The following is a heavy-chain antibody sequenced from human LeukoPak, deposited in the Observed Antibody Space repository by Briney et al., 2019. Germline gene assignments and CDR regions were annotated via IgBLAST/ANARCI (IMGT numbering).Heavy chain of an antibody. V-gene: IGHV1-69*13. CDR3: ARGYSGYDLLDY. CDR2: IIPIFGTA. D-gene: IGHD5-12*01. Sequence: GASVKVSCKASGGTFRSYAISWVRQAPGQGLEWMGGIIPIFGTANYAQKFQGRVTITADESTSTAYMELSSLRSEDTAVYYCARGYSGYDLLDYWGQGTLVTVSS. CDR1: GGTFRSYA. J-gene: IGHJ4*02.